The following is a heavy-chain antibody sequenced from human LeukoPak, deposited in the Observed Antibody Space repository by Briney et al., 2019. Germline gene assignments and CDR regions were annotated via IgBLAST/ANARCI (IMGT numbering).Heavy chain of an antibody. J-gene: IGHJ4*02. D-gene: IGHD5-12*01. CDR3: ARDSKLRADSGYDLADY. Sequence: GGSLRLSCEASGFTFSSYAMRWVRPAPGKGLEWVSAISGNGGSTHYADSVKGRFTISRDNSKNTQYLQMNSLRAEDTAVYYCARDSKLRADSGYDLADYWGQGTLVTVSS. CDR2: ISGNGGST. CDR1: GFTFSSYA. V-gene: IGHV3-23*01.